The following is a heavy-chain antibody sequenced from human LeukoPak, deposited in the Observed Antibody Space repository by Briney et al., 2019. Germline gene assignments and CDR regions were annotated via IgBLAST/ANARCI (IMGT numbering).Heavy chain of an antibody. J-gene: IGHJ5*02. Sequence: PETLSLTCTVSGGSISSSSYYWGWIRQPPGKGLEWIVSIYYSGSTYYNPSLKSRVTISVDTSKNQFSLKLSSVTAADTAVYYCASNTYYDFWSGKNWFDPWGQGTLVTVSS. CDR2: IYYSGST. CDR3: ASNTYYDFWSGKNWFDP. V-gene: IGHV4-39*01. CDR1: GGSISSSSYY. D-gene: IGHD3-3*01.